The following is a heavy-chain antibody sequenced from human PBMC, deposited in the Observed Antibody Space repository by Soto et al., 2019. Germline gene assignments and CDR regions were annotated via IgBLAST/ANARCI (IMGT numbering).Heavy chain of an antibody. CDR3: ARPRGYSYAARDY. CDR2: ISSSSGTI. Sequence: EVQLVESGGGLVQPGGSLRLSCSASGFTFSSYNMNWVRQAPGKGLEWVSYISSSSGTIYYADSVKGRFTISRDNAKNSLYLQTNILRDQDTAVYYCARPRGYSYAARDYWGQGVLVTFAA. CDR1: GFTFSSYN. V-gene: IGHV3-48*02. D-gene: IGHD5-18*01. J-gene: IGHJ4*02.